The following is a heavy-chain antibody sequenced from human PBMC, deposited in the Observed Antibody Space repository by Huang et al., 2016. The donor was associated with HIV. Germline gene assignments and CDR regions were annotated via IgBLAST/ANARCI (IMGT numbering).Heavy chain of an antibody. CDR1: GGSISSGGYT. J-gene: IGHJ3*02. V-gene: IGHV4-30-4*08. Sequence: QVQLHESGPGLVKPSQTLSLTCTVSGGSISSGGYTYNWIRQPPGKGLEWIGYSYYHGYTYYNPSLKSRVSISVDTSKNQFSLKLISMTAADTAVYYCAREGFYDLWSAFRRAVDAFDTWGQGTKVTVSS. CDR2: SYYHGYT. D-gene: IGHD3-3*01. CDR3: AREGFYDLWSAFRRAVDAFDT.